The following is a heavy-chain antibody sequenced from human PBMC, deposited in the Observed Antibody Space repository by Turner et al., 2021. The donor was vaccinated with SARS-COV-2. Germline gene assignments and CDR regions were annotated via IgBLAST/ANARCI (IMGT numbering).Heavy chain of an antibody. CDR3: ATSTVAGTELNYYGMDV. D-gene: IGHD6-13*01. J-gene: IGHJ6*02. Sequence: HLQLQESGPGLVKPSETLSPTCTVSVGSISSSSYYWGWVRHPPGKGLEWIGSIYYSGSTYYHPSLKSRVTISVDTSKNQFSLKLSSVTAADTAVYYCATSTVAGTELNYYGMDVWGQGTTVTVSS. CDR1: VGSISSSSYY. V-gene: IGHV4-39*01. CDR2: IYYSGST.